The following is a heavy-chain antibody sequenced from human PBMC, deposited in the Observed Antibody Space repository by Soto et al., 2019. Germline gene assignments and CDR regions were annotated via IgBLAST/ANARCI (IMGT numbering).Heavy chain of an antibody. CDR2: INPNSGGT. J-gene: IGHJ6*02. V-gene: IGHV1-2*02. D-gene: IGHD3-10*01. Sequence: ASVKVSCKASGYTFTGYYMHWVRQAPGQGLEWMGWINPNSGGTNYAQKLQGRVTMTTDTSTSTAYMELRSLRSDDTAVYYCARLNVITMVRGVYYYYYGMDVWGQGTTVTVS. CDR3: ARLNVITMVRGVYYYYYGMDV. CDR1: GYTFTGYY.